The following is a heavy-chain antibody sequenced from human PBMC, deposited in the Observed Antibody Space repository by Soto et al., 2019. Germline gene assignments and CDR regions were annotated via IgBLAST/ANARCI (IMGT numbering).Heavy chain of an antibody. D-gene: IGHD1-26*01. Sequence: LCGGSISSGGYYWSWIRPHPGKGLEWIGYIYYSGSTYYNPSLKSRVTISVDTSKNQFSLKLSSVTAADTAVYYCARGDDSGGGTFDYWGQGTLVTVSS. J-gene: IGHJ4*02. CDR1: GGSISSGGYY. V-gene: IGHV4-31*02. CDR2: IYYSGST. CDR3: ARGDDSGGGTFDY.